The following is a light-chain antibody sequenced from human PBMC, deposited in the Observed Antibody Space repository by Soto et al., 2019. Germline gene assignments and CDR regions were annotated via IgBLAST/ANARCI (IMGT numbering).Light chain of an antibody. Sequence: EIVLTQSPATLSLSPGERATLSCRASQSVSSYLAWYQQKPGQAPRLLIYDASNRATGIPARFSGSGSGTDFTLTIISLDPEDFAVYYCQQRSNWPLTFGGGTKVEIK. CDR3: QQRSNWPLT. V-gene: IGKV3-11*01. CDR2: DAS. J-gene: IGKJ4*01. CDR1: QSVSSY.